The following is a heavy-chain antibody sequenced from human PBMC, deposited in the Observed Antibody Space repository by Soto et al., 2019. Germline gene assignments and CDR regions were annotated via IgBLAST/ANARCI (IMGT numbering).Heavy chain of an antibody. CDR3: ARETMGPGIAAADYYYGMDV. J-gene: IGHJ6*02. D-gene: IGHD6-13*01. Sequence: GGSLRLSCAASGFTFSSYGMHWVRQAPGKGLEWVAVIWYDGSNKYYADSVKGRFTISRDNSKNTLYLQMNSLRAEDTAVYYCARETMGPGIAAADYYYGMDVWGQGTTVTVSS. CDR1: GFTFSSYG. CDR2: IWYDGSNK. V-gene: IGHV3-33*01.